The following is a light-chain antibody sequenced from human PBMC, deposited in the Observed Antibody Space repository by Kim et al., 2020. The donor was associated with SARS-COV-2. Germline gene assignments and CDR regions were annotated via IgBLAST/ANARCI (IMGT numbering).Light chain of an antibody. CDR1: SNDIGGYNY. J-gene: IGLJ2*01. CDR2: DVS. V-gene: IGLV2-14*03. Sequence: GQSITNSCTGTSNDIGGYNYVSWYQQHPGKVPKFMIYDVSKRPSGVSDRFSGSKSGYTASLTISGLQAEDEADYYCSSYTSSNTLVFGGGTQLTVL. CDR3: SSYTSSNTLV.